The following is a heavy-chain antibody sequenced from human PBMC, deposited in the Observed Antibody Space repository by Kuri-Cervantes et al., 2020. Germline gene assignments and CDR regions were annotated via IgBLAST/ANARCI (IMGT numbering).Heavy chain of an antibody. CDR3: ARDKGDTAIWDY. CDR1: GFTFSSHW. V-gene: IGHV3-74*01. J-gene: IGHJ4*02. D-gene: IGHD5-18*01. CDR2: IETDGSST. Sequence: GESLKISCVVSGFTFSSHWMHWIRQGPGKGLEWVSRIETDGSSTNYADSVKGRFTISRDNAKNTLYLQMNSLRAEDTAVYYCARDKGDTAIWDYWGQGTLVTVSS.